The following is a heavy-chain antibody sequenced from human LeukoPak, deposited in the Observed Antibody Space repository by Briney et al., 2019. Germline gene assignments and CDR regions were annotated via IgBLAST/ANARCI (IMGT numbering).Heavy chain of an antibody. CDR2: ISGSGDNT. CDR1: GFTFSSYA. CDR3: TRPNAIWSFDY. V-gene: IGHV3-23*01. J-gene: IGHJ4*02. D-gene: IGHD2-8*01. Sequence: PGGSLRLSCGASGFTFSSYAMRWVRQAPGKGLEWVSGISGSGDNTYYAASVKGRFTISRDNSKNTLYLQMNILRAEDTAVYYCTRPNAIWSFDYWGQGTLVTVSS.